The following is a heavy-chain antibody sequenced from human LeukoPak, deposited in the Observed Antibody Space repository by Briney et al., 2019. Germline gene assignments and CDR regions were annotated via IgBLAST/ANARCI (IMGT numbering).Heavy chain of an antibody. V-gene: IGHV3-21*01. Sequence: GGSLRLSCAASGSTFSSYSMNWVRQAPGKGLEWVSSISSSSGYIYDADSVKGRFTISRDNAKNSLYLQMNSLRAEDTAVYYCARDSGGVVRYYYYMDVWGKGTTVTVSS. J-gene: IGHJ6*03. CDR1: GSTFSSYS. D-gene: IGHD3-3*01. CDR3: ARDSGGVVRYYYYMDV. CDR2: ISSSSGYI.